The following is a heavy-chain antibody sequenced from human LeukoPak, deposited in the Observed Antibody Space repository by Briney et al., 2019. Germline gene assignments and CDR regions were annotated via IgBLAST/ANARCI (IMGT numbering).Heavy chain of an antibody. V-gene: IGHV4-31*03. CDR2: IYYSGST. Sequence: PSQTLSLTCTVSGGSISSGGYYWSWIRQHPGKGLEWIGYIYYSGSTYYNPSLRSRVTISVDTSKNQFSLKLSSVTAADTAVYFCARRRVVVASTDGASGAFDIWGQGTMVTVSS. J-gene: IGHJ3*02. D-gene: IGHD2-15*01. CDR1: GGSISSGGYY. CDR3: ARRRVVVASTDGASGAFDI.